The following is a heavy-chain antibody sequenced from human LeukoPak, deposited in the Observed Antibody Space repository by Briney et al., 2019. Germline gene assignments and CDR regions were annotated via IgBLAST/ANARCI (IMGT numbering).Heavy chain of an antibody. J-gene: IGHJ4*02. CDR3: ARFVVAAAGSRLLDY. D-gene: IGHD6-13*01. Sequence: SETLSLTFTVSGGSISSGGYYWSWSRQPPGKGLVWNGYIYHSGSTYYNPSLKSRVTISVDRSKNQFSLKLSSVTAADTAVYYCARFVVAAAGSRLLDYWGQGTLVTVSS. CDR1: GGSISSGGYY. V-gene: IGHV4-30-2*01. CDR2: IYHSGST.